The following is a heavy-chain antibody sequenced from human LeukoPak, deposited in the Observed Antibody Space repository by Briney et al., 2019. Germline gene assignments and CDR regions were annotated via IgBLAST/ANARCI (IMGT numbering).Heavy chain of an antibody. CDR3: AKGRSYFDWLLPVDY. CDR1: GFTFSSYA. CDR2: ISGSGGST. J-gene: IGHJ4*02. V-gene: IGHV3-23*01. Sequence: HPGGSLRLSCVASGFTFSSYAMSWVRQAPGKGLEWVSAISGSGGSTYYADSVKGRLTISRDNSKNTLYLQMNSLRAEDTAVYYCAKGRSYFDWLLPVDYWGQGTLVTVSS. D-gene: IGHD3-9*01.